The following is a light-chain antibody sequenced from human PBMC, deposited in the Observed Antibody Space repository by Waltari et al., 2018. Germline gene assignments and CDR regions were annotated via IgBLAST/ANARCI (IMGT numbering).Light chain of an antibody. CDR2: AAS. Sequence: DIQLTQSPSFLSASVGDRVTITCRASQGISSYLALYQQKPGKAPEVLISAASSLQSGVPSRFSGSGSGTEFTLTISSLQPEDFATYYCQQLNTYPLTFGGGTKVESK. CDR1: QGISSY. CDR3: QQLNTYPLT. J-gene: IGKJ4*01. V-gene: IGKV1-9*01.